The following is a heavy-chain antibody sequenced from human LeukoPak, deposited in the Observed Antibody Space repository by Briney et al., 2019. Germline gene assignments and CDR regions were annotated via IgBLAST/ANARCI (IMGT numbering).Heavy chain of an antibody. CDR3: ARSYYDSSGYYYWAYYFDY. J-gene: IGHJ4*02. Sequence: GGSLRLSCAASGFTFSRYAMHWVRQAPGKGLEWVAVISYDGSNKYYADSVKGRFTISRDNSKNTLYLQMNSLRAEDTAVYYCARSYYDSSGYYYWAYYFDYWGQGTLVTVSS. V-gene: IGHV3-30*14. CDR2: ISYDGSNK. D-gene: IGHD3-22*01. CDR1: GFTFSRYA.